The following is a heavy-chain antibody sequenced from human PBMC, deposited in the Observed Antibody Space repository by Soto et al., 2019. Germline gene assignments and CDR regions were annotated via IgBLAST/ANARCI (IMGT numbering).Heavy chain of an antibody. Sequence: SETLSLTCTVSGGSISSGGYFWSWIRQHPGKGLEWIGYIYYIGSTYYNPSLKSRVTISVDTSKNQFSLKLSSVTAADTAVYYCARDCAYCGGDCYSCFDYWGQGTPVTVSS. CDR3: ARDCAYCGGDCYSCFDY. V-gene: IGHV4-31*03. D-gene: IGHD2-21*02. CDR2: IYYIGST. CDR1: GGSISSGGYF. J-gene: IGHJ4*02.